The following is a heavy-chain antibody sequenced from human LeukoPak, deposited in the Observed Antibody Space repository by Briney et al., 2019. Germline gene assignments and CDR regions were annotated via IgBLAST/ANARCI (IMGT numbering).Heavy chain of an antibody. CDR3: SRDQTPYY. CDR2: IASKTYGGTA. Sequence: PGGSLRLSCAASGFTFSSYSMTWVRQALGKGLEWVGFIASKTYGGTAEYAASVKGRFTISRDDSKSIAYLQMNSLKTEDTAVYFCSRDQTPYYWGQGTLVTVSS. V-gene: IGHV3-49*04. J-gene: IGHJ4*02. CDR1: GFTFSSYS.